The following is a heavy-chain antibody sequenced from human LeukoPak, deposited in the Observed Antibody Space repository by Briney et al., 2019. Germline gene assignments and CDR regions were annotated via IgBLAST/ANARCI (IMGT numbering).Heavy chain of an antibody. CDR1: GFTFNNYV. CDR2: IDYSGGAT. Sequence: GGSLRLSCAASGFTFNNYVMSWVRQAPGKGLEWVSGIDYSGGATNYADSVQGRFTVSRDNSKNTLYLQLNSLRVEDTAVYYCASLIPFCLDSSDYPGGYWGQGTLVTVSS. J-gene: IGHJ4*02. D-gene: IGHD3-22*01. V-gene: IGHV3-23*01. CDR3: ASLIPFCLDSSDYPGGY.